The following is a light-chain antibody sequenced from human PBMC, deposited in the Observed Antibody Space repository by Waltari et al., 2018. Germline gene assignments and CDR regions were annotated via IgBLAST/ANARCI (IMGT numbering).Light chain of an antibody. J-gene: IGKJ3*01. CDR3: QHRGTWPLS. Sequence: EIVLTQSPATLSMSPGERATLSGRASQSVNKYLAWYQRRPGKAPRLRIYDASNRATGIPARFSGSGSGTEFTLTISSLEPEDFALYYCQHRGTWPLSFGPGTTV. CDR1: QSVNKY. V-gene: IGKV3-11*01. CDR2: DAS.